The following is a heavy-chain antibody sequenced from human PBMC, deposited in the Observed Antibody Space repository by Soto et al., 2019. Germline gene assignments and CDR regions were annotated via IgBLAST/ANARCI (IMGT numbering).Heavy chain of an antibody. Sequence: QVQLVESGGGVVQPGRSLRLSCAASGFTFSSYGMHWVRQAPGKGLEWVALVWYDGGNKYYADSVKGRFTISRDNSKNTLYLQMNSLRDEDTAMYYCVRAAGYSGNDYVYYYGMDVWGQGTTVTVSS. V-gene: IGHV3-33*01. CDR3: VRAAGYSGNDYVYYYGMDV. CDR1: GFTFSSYG. J-gene: IGHJ6*02. CDR2: VWYDGGNK. D-gene: IGHD5-12*01.